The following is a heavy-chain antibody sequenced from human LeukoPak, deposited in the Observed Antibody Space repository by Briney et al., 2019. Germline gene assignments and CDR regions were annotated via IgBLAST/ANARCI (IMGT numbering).Heavy chain of an antibody. CDR2: VSGSGGST. J-gene: IGHJ2*01. CDR3: AKKSPYLGWYFDL. V-gene: IGHV3-23*01. CDR1: GLTFSSYA. Sequence: PGGSLRLSCAASGLTFSSYAMSWVRQAPGKGLVWVSAVSGSGGSTYYADSVKGRFTISRDNSKNTLYLQMKSLRAEVTDVYYCAKKSPYLGWYFDLWGRGTLVTVSS.